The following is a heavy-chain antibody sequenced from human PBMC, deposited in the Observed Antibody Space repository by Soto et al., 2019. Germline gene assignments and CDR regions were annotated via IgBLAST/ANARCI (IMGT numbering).Heavy chain of an antibody. CDR1: CFTFTRYW. V-gene: IGHV1-18*01. CDR2: ISAYNGNT. D-gene: IGHD6-13*01. Sequence: GSGKGSCEGSCFTFTRYWIRWGGQAPGQRVEWEGWISAYNGNTNYAQKLQGRVTMTTDTSTSTAYMELRSLRSDDTAVYYCARCLAAAGTSGTFYYYYYYMDVWGKGTTVTVSS. CDR3: ARCLAAAGTSGTFYYYYYYMDV. J-gene: IGHJ6*03.